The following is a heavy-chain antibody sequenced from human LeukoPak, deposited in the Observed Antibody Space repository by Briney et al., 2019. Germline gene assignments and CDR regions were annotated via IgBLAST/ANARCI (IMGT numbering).Heavy chain of an antibody. CDR3: AREQGYYYDSNYYYGMDV. CDR1: GGSISSGGYY. Sequence: SETLSLTCTVSGGSISSGGYYWSWIRQHPGKGLEWTGYIYYSGSTYYNPSLKSRVTISVDTSKNQFSLKLSSVTAADTAVYYCAREQGYYYDSNYYYGMDVWGQGTTVTVSS. J-gene: IGHJ6*02. V-gene: IGHV4-31*03. D-gene: IGHD3-22*01. CDR2: IYYSGST.